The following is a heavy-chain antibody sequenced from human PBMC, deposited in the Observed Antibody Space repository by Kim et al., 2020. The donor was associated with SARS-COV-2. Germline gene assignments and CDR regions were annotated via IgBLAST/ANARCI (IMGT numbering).Heavy chain of an antibody. CDR3: ARDLYGGNSVDY. Sequence: GGSLRLSCAASGFTFSSYAMHWVRQAPGKGLEWVAVISYDGSNKYYADSVKGRFTISRDNSKNTLYLQMNSLRAEDTAVYYCARDLYGGNSVDYWGQGTL. CDR1: GFTFSSYA. D-gene: IGHD2-21*02. V-gene: IGHV3-30*04. J-gene: IGHJ4*02. CDR2: ISYDGSNK.